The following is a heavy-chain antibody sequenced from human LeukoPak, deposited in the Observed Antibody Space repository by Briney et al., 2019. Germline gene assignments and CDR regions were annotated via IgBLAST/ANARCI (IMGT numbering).Heavy chain of an antibody. CDR3: ARGSGTDY. D-gene: IGHD1-14*01. Sequence: GGSLRLSCAASGFTISTNEVNWVRQAPGKGLEWLSYISDSGNTIYYADSVKGRFTISRDTAKNSLYLQMDSLRVEDTAIYYCARGSGTDYWGQGTLVTVSS. CDR2: ISDSGNTI. V-gene: IGHV3-48*03. J-gene: IGHJ4*02. CDR1: GFTISTNE.